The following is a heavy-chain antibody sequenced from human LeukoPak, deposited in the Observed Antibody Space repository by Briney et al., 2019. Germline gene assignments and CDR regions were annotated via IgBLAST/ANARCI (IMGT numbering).Heavy chain of an antibody. CDR3: ARWVVGFDY. CDR2: INHSGST. J-gene: IGHJ4*02. CDR1: GGSFSGYY. D-gene: IGHD2-15*01. V-gene: IGHV4-34*01. Sequence: SETLSLTCAVYGGSFSGYYWSWIRKPPGKGLEWIGEINHSGSTNYNPSLKSRVTISVDTSKNQFSLKLSSVTAADTAVYYCARWVVGFDYWGQGTLVTVSS.